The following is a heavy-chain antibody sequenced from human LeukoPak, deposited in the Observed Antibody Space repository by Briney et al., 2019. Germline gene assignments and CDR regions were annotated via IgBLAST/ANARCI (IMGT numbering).Heavy chain of an antibody. CDR2: IYPGDSDT. V-gene: IGHV5-51*01. J-gene: IGHJ6*02. CDR1: GYSFTSYW. Sequence: GESLKISCKGSGYSFTSYWIGWVRQMPGKGLEWMGIIYPGDSDTRYSPSFQGQVTISADKSISTAYLQWSSLKASDTAMYYCAIQRPRRYSSGWTGYYYYGMDVWGQGTTVTVSS. CDR3: AIQRPRRYSSGWTGYYYYGMDV. D-gene: IGHD6-19*01.